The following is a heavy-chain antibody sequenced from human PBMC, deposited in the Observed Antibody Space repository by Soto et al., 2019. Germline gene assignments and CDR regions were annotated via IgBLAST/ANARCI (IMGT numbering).Heavy chain of an antibody. D-gene: IGHD1-1*01. CDR1: GDTFSNSA. J-gene: IGHJ4*02. Sequence: GASVKVSCKSSGDTFSNSAFSWVRQAPGQGLEWVGGIVILFGTPDFAQEFRDRAAITADESTSTVYLELSSLKTEDTAVYYCTTDLWNPERNTLFDYWGQGTLVTVSS. V-gene: IGHV1-69*13. CDR3: TTDLWNPERNTLFDY. CDR2: IVILFGTP.